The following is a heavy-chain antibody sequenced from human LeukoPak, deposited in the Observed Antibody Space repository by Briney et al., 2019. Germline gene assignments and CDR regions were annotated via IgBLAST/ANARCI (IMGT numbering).Heavy chain of an antibody. CDR3: ARADPSGWYYY. CDR2: INPSGGST. Sequence: ASVKVSCKASGYTFTSYYMHCVRQAPGQGLEWMGIINPSGGSTSYAQKFQGRVTMTRDTSTSTVYMELSSLRSEDTAVYYCARADPSGWYYYWGQGTLVTVSS. J-gene: IGHJ4*02. CDR1: GYTFTSYY. V-gene: IGHV1-46*01. D-gene: IGHD6-19*01.